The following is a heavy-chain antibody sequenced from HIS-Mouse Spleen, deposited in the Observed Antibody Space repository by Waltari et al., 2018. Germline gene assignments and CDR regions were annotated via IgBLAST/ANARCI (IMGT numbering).Heavy chain of an antibody. D-gene: IGHD6-13*01. V-gene: IGHV4-34*01. Sequence: QVQLQQWGAGLLTPSEPLSLTCAVSGGSFSGYYWSWIRQPPGKGLEWIGEINHSGSTNYNPSLKSRVTISVDTSKNQFSLKLSSVTAADTAVYYCARALIAAFDYWGQGTLVTVSS. CDR1: GGSFSGYY. J-gene: IGHJ4*02. CDR2: INHSGST. CDR3: ARALIAAFDY.